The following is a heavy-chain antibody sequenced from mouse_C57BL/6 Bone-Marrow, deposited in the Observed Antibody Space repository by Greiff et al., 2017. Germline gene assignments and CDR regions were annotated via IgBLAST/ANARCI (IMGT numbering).Heavy chain of an antibody. Sequence: VQLQQSGPELVKPGASVKMSCKASGYTFTDYNMHWVKQSHGKSLEWIGYINPNNGGTSYNQKFKGKATLTVNKSSSTAYMELRSLTSEDSAVYYCARIYGYDGAWFAYWGQGTLVTVSA. J-gene: IGHJ3*01. CDR3: ARIYGYDGAWFAY. CDR1: GYTFTDYN. CDR2: INPNNGGT. D-gene: IGHD2-2*01. V-gene: IGHV1-22*01.